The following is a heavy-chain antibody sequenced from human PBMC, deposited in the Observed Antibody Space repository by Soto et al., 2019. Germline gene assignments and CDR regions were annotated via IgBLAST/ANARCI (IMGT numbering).Heavy chain of an antibody. V-gene: IGHV4-4*07. CDR2: MYTKERT. D-gene: IGHD3-16*01. Sequence: SETLSLTYTVFGGSITNYYWSWIRQPAGKGLEWIGRMYTKERTNYNLSFKSRVTMSVDTSKNQFSLKLNAVTAADTAVYYCARDDYKDGGNNWFDPWGQGTLVTVSS. J-gene: IGHJ5*02. CDR1: GGSITNYY. CDR3: ARDDYKDGGNNWFDP.